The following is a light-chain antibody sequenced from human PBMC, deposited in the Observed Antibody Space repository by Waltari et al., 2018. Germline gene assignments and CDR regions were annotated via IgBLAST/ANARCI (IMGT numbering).Light chain of an antibody. CDR1: SGHSRYI. V-gene: IGLV4-60*03. CDR2: VESSGSY. Sequence: QPVLTQSSSASASLGSSVKLTCSLSSGHSRYIISCHQQQPGKAPRHLRKVESSGSYKKGSGVPDRFSGSSSGPDRYLTISNVQSEDEADYYCETWDPNTLVAFGGGTRLTVL. CDR3: ETWDPNTLVA. J-gene: IGLJ2*01.